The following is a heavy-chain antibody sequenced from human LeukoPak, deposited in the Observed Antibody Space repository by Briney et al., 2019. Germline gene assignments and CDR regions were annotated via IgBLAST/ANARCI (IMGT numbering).Heavy chain of an antibody. D-gene: IGHD2-2*01. Sequence: AETLSLTCSVSGYFITSGFYWGWIRQPPGKGLEWIGSIHHSGSTYYSPSLKSRVTISADTSKNHFFLKLSSVTAADTAMYYCARDDDTYQLRSWGQGTLVTVSS. J-gene: IGHJ5*02. V-gene: IGHV4-38-2*02. CDR2: IHHSGST. CDR1: GYFITSGFY. CDR3: ARDDDTYQLRS.